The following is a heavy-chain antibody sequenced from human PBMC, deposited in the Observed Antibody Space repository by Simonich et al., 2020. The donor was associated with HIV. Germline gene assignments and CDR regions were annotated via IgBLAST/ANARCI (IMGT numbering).Heavy chain of an antibody. CDR2: MNPNHSNT. Sequence: QVQLVQSGAEVKKPGASVKVSCKASGYTFTSYDIHRVRQATGQGHEGMGWMNPNHSNTDNAKKFQGRGTITRDTSINPAYMELSSLKSEDTAVYYCARALRWFDPWGQGTLVTVSS. V-gene: IGHV1-8*03. D-gene: IGHD3-16*02. J-gene: IGHJ5*02. CDR1: GYTFTSYD. CDR3: ARALRWFDP.